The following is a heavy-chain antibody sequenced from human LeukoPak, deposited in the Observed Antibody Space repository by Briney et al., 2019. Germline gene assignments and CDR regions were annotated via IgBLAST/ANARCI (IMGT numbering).Heavy chain of an antibody. J-gene: IGHJ1*01. CDR1: GYIFTGYY. D-gene: IGHD1-1*01. CDR2: INPNTGGA. V-gene: IGHV1-2*02. Sequence: ASVKVSCKASGYIFTGYYMHWVRQAPGQGLEWMGWINPNTGGANYAQKFQGRVTMTRDTSISTAYMEPSGLTSDDTGMYYCAKEVHRVSQNWGQGTLDTVSS. CDR3: AKEVHRVSQN.